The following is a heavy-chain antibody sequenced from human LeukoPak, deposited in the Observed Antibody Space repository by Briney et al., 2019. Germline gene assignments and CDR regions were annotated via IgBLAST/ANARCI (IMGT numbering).Heavy chain of an antibody. Sequence: SLRLSCAASGFTFDDYAMHWVRQAPGKGLEEVSGISWNSGSIVYADSVKGRFTISRDSAKNSLYLQMNSLRAEDMDLYYCAKGGCSSTSCTLDYWGQGTLVTVS. V-gene: IGHV3-9*03. D-gene: IGHD2-2*01. J-gene: IGHJ4*02. CDR2: ISWNSGSI. CDR3: AKGGCSSTSCTLDY. CDR1: GFTFDDYA.